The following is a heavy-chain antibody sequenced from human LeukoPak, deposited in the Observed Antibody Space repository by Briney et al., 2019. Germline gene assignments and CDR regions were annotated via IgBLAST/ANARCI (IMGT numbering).Heavy chain of an antibody. CDR2: IYYSGST. Sequence: PSETLSLTCTVSGGSVSSGSYYWSWIRQPPGKGLEWIGYIYYSGSTNYNPSLKSRVTISLDTSKNQFSQKLSSVTAADTAVYYCASWQTGVRHTDWFDPWGQGTLVTVSS. CDR1: GGSVSSGSYY. CDR3: ASWQTGVRHTDWFDP. J-gene: IGHJ5*02. D-gene: IGHD1-14*01. V-gene: IGHV4-61*01.